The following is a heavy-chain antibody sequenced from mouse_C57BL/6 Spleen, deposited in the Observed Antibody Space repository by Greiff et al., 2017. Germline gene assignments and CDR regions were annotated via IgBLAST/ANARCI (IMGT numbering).Heavy chain of an antibody. Sequence: EVQLQQSGPELVKPGASVKLSCKASGYTFTDYYMNWVKQSHGKSLEWIGDINPNNGGTSYNQKFKGKATLTVDKSSSTAYMELRSLTSEDSAVYYCARSMGSSYAMDYWGQGTSVTVSS. CDR2: INPNNGGT. J-gene: IGHJ4*01. CDR3: ARSMGSSYAMDY. V-gene: IGHV1-26*01. D-gene: IGHD1-1*01. CDR1: GYTFTDYY.